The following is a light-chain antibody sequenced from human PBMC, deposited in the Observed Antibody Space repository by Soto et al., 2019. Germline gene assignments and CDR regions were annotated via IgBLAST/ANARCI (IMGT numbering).Light chain of an antibody. V-gene: IGLV2-23*01. Sequence: QSALTQPASVSGSAGQSITISCTGTSSDVGSYNLVSWYQQHPGKAPKLMIYEGSKRPSGVSNRFSGSKSGNTASLTISGLQADDEADYYCCSYAGSVLFGGGTKLTVL. CDR1: SSDVGSYNL. J-gene: IGLJ2*01. CDR2: EGS. CDR3: CSYAGSVL.